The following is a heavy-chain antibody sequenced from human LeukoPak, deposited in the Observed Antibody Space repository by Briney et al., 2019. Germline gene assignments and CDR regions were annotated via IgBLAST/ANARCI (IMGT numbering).Heavy chain of an antibody. Sequence: GGSLKLSCAASGFTFSSYGMHWVRQAPGKGLEWGAFIRYDGSNKYYADSVKGRFTTSRDNSKNTLYLQTNSLRAEDTAVYYCAKVEYCSSTSCYDAGWFDPWGQGTLVTVSS. CDR1: GFTFSSYG. V-gene: IGHV3-30*02. D-gene: IGHD2-2*01. CDR3: AKVEYCSSTSCYDAGWFDP. J-gene: IGHJ5*02. CDR2: IRYDGSNK.